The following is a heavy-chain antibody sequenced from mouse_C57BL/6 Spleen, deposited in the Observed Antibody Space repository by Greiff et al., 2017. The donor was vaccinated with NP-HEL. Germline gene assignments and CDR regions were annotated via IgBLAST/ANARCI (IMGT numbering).Heavy chain of an antibody. Sequence: DVKLQESGPGLVKPSQSLSLTCSVTGYSITSGYYWNWIRQFPGNKLEWMGYISYDGSNNYNPSLKNRISITRDTSKNQFFLKLNSVTTEDTATYYCARDGITTVVATDWYFDVWGTGTTVTVSS. D-gene: IGHD1-1*01. CDR1: GYSITSGYY. CDR3: ARDGITTVVATDWYFDV. CDR2: ISYDGSN. J-gene: IGHJ1*03. V-gene: IGHV3-6*01.